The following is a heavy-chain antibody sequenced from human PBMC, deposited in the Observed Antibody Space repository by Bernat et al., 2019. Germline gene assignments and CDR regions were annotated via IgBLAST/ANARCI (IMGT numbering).Heavy chain of an antibody. J-gene: IGHJ4*02. Sequence: VQLVESGGGVVQPGRSLRLSCAASGFTFSNAWMNWVRQAPGKGLEWVGRIKNKTDGGTTDYAAPVKGRFTISRDDSKNTLYLQMNSLKTEDTAVYYCTTLGDKRFLEWLRYWGQGTLVTVSS. V-gene: IGHV3-15*07. CDR2: IKNKTDGGTT. CDR1: GFTFSNAW. D-gene: IGHD3-3*01. CDR3: TTLGDKRFLEWLRY.